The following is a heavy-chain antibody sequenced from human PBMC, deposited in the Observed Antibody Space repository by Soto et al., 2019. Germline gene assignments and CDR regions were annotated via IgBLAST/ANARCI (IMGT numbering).Heavy chain of an antibody. J-gene: IGHJ6*02. CDR3: ARILRDPNYYYYYGMDV. CDR1: GYTFTSYG. Sequence: QVQLVQSGAEVKKPGASVKVSCKASGYTFTSYGISWVRQAPGQGLEWMGWISAYNGNTNYAQKLQGRLTMTTDTSTRTAYMELRSLRSDDTAVYYCARILRDPNYYYYYGMDVWGQGTTVTVSS. V-gene: IGHV1-18*01. CDR2: ISAYNGNT. D-gene: IGHD4-17*01.